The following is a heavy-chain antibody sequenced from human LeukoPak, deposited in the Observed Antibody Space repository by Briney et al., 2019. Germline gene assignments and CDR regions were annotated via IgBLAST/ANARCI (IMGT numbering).Heavy chain of an antibody. Sequence: GGSLRLSCAASGFTFSNYAMSWVRRTPGKGLEWVSSIGGSGTTYYADSVKGRLTISKDNSKNTLYLQMNSLRAEDTAVYYCAKGRIQNAFDIWGQGTMVTVSS. CDR2: IGGSGTT. CDR3: AKGRIQNAFDI. V-gene: IGHV3-23*01. J-gene: IGHJ3*02. CDR1: GFTFSNYA.